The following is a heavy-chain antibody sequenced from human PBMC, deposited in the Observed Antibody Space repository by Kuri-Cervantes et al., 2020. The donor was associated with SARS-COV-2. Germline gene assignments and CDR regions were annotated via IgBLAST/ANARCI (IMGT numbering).Heavy chain of an antibody. V-gene: IGHV3-7*01. CDR2: IKQDGSEK. J-gene: IGHJ3*02. Sequence: GESLKISCAASGFTFSSYWMSWVRQAPGKGLEWVANIKQDGSEKYYVDSVKGRFTISRDNAKNSLYLQMNSLRAEDTAVYYCARATDLRGYCSGVSCPRDDAFDIWDQGAMVTVSS. CDR1: GFTFSSYW. CDR3: ARATDLRGYCSGVSCPRDDAFDI. D-gene: IGHD2-15*01.